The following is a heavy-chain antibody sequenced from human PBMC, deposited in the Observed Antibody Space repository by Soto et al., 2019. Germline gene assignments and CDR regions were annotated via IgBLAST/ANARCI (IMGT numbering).Heavy chain of an antibody. CDR3: ARGRRGPGWGY. D-gene: IGHD1-26*01. Sequence: SETLSLTCAVYGGSFSGYYWSWIRQRPGKGLEWIGEINHSGSTNYNPSLKSRVTISVDTSKNQFSLKLSSVTAADTAVYYCARGRRGPGWGYWGQGTLVTVSS. CDR1: GGSFSGYY. CDR2: INHSGST. V-gene: IGHV4-34*01. J-gene: IGHJ4*02.